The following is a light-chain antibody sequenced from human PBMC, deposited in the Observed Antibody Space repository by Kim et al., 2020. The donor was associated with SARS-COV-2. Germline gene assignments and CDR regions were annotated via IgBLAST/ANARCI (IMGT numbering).Light chain of an antibody. J-gene: IGKJ2*01. V-gene: IGKV1-5*03. CDR2: QAS. Sequence: SASVGDRVTITCRARQIVKTLLAGYEQKPGKAPGLLIYQASSLQIGVPSRFSGSGSGTEFTLTINSLQPDDFATYYCQQYIRFPYAFGQGTKLEI. CDR3: QQYIRFPYA. CDR1: QIVKTL.